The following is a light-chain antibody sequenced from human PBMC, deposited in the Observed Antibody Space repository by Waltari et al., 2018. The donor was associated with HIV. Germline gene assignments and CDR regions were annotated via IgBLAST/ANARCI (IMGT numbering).Light chain of an antibody. J-gene: IGKJ1*01. Sequence: EIVLTQSPGTLSLSPGEGATLSCKASEAISNSHLAWYQLKPRQAPRLLIYGASVRSADVPDRFSGRAFGADFTLAITILEPDDFAVYFCHQYDALPETFGQGT. CDR2: GAS. CDR3: HQYDALPET. CDR1: EAISNSH. V-gene: IGKV3-20*01.